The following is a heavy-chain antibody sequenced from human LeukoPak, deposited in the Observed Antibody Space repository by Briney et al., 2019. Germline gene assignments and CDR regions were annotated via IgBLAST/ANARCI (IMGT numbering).Heavy chain of an antibody. J-gene: IGHJ4*02. V-gene: IGHV4-59*01. CDR2: IYYSGST. CDR3: ARDLRDY. CDR1: GGSISSYY. Sequence: PSETLSLTCTVSGGSISSYYWSWIRQPPGKGLEWIGYIYYSGSTNYNPSLKSRVTISVDTSKNQFSLKLSSVTAADTAVYYCARDLRDYWGQGTLVTVSS.